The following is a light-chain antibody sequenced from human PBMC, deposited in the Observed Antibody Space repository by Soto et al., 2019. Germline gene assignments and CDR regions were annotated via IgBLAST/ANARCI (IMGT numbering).Light chain of an antibody. CDR3: TSYTSSNTWV. Sequence: QSALTQPASVSGSPGQSITISCTGTSSDVGGYNYVSWYQQHPGKAPKVMIYEVSNRPSGVSNRFSGSKSGNTASLTISGLPTEDEADYYCTSYTSSNTWVFGGGTKLTVL. V-gene: IGLV2-14*01. J-gene: IGLJ3*02. CDR2: EVS. CDR1: SSDVGGYNY.